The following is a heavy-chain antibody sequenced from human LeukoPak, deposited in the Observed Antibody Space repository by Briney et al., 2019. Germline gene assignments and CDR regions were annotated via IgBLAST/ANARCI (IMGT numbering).Heavy chain of an antibody. CDR3: ARDLRPTDYGDYGKDAFDI. Sequence: GASVKVSCKASGYTFTSYYMHWVRQAPGQGLEWMGIINPSGGSTSYAQKFQGRVTMTTDTSTSTAYMELRSLRSDDTAVYYCARDLRPTDYGDYGKDAFDIWGQGTMVTVSS. CDR2: INPSGGST. D-gene: IGHD4-17*01. V-gene: IGHV1-46*01. J-gene: IGHJ3*02. CDR1: GYTFTSYY.